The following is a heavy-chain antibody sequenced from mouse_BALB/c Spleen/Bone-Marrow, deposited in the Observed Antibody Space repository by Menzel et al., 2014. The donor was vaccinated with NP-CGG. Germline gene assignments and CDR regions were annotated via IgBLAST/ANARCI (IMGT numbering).Heavy chain of an antibody. J-gene: IGHJ1*01. Sequence: EVQLQQSGAELVKPGASVKLSCTASGLNIKDTYMHWVKQRPEQGLEWTGRIDPANGNTKYDPKFQGKATITADTSSNTAYLQLSSLTSEDTAVYYCASYRYAWYFDVWGAGTTVTVSS. V-gene: IGHV14-3*02. CDR3: ASYRYAWYFDV. CDR2: IDPANGNT. D-gene: IGHD2-14*01. CDR1: GLNIKDTY.